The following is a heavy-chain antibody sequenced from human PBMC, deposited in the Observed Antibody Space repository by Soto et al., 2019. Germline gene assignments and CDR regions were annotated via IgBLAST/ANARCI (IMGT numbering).Heavy chain of an antibody. Sequence: SETLSLTCAVYGVSFSGYYWSWIRQPPGKGLEWIGEINHSGSTNYNPSLKSRVTISVDTSKNQFSLKLSSVTAADTAVYYCARGLKYCSGGSCARHNWFDPWGQGTLVTVSS. D-gene: IGHD2-15*01. J-gene: IGHJ5*02. CDR1: GVSFSGYY. CDR3: ARGLKYCSGGSCARHNWFDP. V-gene: IGHV4-34*01. CDR2: INHSGST.